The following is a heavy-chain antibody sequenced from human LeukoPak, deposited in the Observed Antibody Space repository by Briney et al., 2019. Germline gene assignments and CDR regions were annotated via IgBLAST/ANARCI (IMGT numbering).Heavy chain of an antibody. CDR1: GFTFSSYW. V-gene: IGHV3-21*01. Sequence: KSGGSLRLSCAASGFTFSSYWMNWVRQAPGKGLEWVSSISSSSSYIYYADSVKGRFTISRDNAKNSLYLQMNSLRAEDTAVYYCARDLAYYGMDVGAQGTTVTVSS. CDR2: ISSSSSYI. CDR3: ARDLAYYGMDV. J-gene: IGHJ6*02.